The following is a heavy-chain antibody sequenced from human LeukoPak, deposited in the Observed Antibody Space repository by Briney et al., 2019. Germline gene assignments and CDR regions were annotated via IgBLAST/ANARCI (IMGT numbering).Heavy chain of an antibody. CDR3: ARGLTSYYFDY. CDR2: INHSGST. V-gene: IGHV4-34*01. Sequence: SETLSLTCAVYGGSFSGYYWSWIRQPPGKGLEWIGEINHSGSTNYNPSLKSRVTISVDTSKNQFSLKLSSVTAADPAVYYCARGLTSYYFDYWGQGTLVTVSS. CDR1: GGSFSGYY. D-gene: IGHD3-16*01. J-gene: IGHJ4*02.